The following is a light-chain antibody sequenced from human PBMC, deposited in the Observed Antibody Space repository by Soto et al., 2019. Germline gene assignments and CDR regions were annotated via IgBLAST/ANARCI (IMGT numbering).Light chain of an antibody. CDR3: QQYDNLPYT. CDR1: QDISNY. Sequence: DIQMTQSPSSLSASVGDRVTITCQASQDISNYLNWYQQQPGKVPKLLIYDASNLEARVPSRFSGSGSGTDFTFTISSLQPEDIATYYCQQYDNLPYTFGQGTKLEIK. CDR2: DAS. V-gene: IGKV1-33*01. J-gene: IGKJ2*01.